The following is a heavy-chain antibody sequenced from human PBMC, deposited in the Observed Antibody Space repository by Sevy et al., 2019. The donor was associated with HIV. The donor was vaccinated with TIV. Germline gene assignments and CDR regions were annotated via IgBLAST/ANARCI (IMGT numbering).Heavy chain of an antibody. CDR1: GFTFTTYW. J-gene: IGHJ4*02. V-gene: IGHV3-74*01. Sequence: GGSLRLSCATSGFTFTTYWMHWVRQSPGKGLVWVSRINSDGSITDYADSVKGRFTMSRDNAKNTLYLQMNSLRADDTAVYYCARDGGCSSTACLLYFDYWGQGTLVTVSS. CDR3: ARDGGCSSTACLLYFDY. D-gene: IGHD2-2*01. CDR2: INSDGSIT.